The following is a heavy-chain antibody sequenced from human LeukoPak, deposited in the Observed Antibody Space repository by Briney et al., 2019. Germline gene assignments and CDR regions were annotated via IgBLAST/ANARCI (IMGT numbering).Heavy chain of an antibody. J-gene: IGHJ5*02. CDR1: GFTLSNAW. CDR3: TTLVGARGGWFDP. D-gene: IGHD1-26*01. Sequence: PGGSLRLFCAASGFTLSNAWIRRVRQAPGKGLEWVGRIKSKTDGGTTDYAVPVKGRFTISRDDSKNTLYLQMNSLKTEDTAVYYCTTLVGARGGWFDPWGQGTLVTVSS. V-gene: IGHV3-15*01. CDR2: IKSKTDGGTT.